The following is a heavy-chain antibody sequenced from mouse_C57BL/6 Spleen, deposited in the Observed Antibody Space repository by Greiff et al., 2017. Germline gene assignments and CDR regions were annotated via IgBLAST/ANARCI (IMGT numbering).Heavy chain of an antibody. CDR2: ISDGGSYT. J-gene: IGHJ3*01. CDR3: ARGYDYYSFSY. CDR1: GFTFSSYA. V-gene: IGHV5-4*03. Sequence: EVKLVESGGGLVKPGGSLKLSCAASGFTFSSYAMSWVRQTPEKRLEWVATISDGGSYTYYPDNVKGRFTISRDNAKNNLYLQMSHLKSEDTAMYYCARGYDYYSFSYLGQETLVTVSA. D-gene: IGHD2-4*01.